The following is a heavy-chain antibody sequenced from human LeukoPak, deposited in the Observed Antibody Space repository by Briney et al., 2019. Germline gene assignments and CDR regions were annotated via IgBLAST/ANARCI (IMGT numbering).Heavy chain of an antibody. CDR3: ARDYYYDSSGYYYVPNWFDP. J-gene: IGHJ5*02. V-gene: IGHV3-21*01. Sequence: GGSLRLSCAASGFTFSSYSMNWVRQAPGKGLEWVSSISSSSSYIYYADSVKGRFTISRDNAKNSLHLQMNSLRAEDTAVYYCARDYYYDSSGYYYVPNWFDPWGQGTLVTVSS. D-gene: IGHD3-22*01. CDR2: ISSSSSYI. CDR1: GFTFSSYS.